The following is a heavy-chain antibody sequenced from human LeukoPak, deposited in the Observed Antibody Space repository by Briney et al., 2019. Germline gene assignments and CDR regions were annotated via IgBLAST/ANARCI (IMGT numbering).Heavy chain of an antibody. Sequence: PSQTLSLTCTVSGGSISSGGYYCSWIRQHPGKGLEWIGYISYSGSTYYSPSLKSRVTITVDTSKNQFSLRLSSVTAADTAVYYCARASYGSGSYWGSLDYWGQGTQVTVSS. D-gene: IGHD3-10*01. CDR3: ARASYGSGSYWGSLDY. V-gene: IGHV4-31*03. CDR2: ISYSGST. J-gene: IGHJ4*02. CDR1: GGSISSGGYY.